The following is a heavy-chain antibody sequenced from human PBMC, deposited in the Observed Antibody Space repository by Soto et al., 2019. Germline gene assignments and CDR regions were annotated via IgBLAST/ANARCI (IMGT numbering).Heavy chain of an antibody. J-gene: IGHJ5*01. D-gene: IGHD2-8*01. CDR1: GYTFYIYA. Sequence: ASVKVSCKASGYTFYIYAMNWMRRAPGQRLEWMGWINAGNGDTKYSQKFQDRLTISRDTSASTAYMELSSLTSEDTAVDYCARSEVFDCTRTACAPYNWFDSWGQGTLVTVSS. V-gene: IGHV1-3*01. CDR3: ARSEVFDCTRTACAPYNWFDS. CDR2: INAGNGDT.